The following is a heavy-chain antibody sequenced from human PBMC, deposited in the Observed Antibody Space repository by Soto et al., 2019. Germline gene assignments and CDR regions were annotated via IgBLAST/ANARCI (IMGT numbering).Heavy chain of an antibody. CDR3: ARDQDYYYGMDV. V-gene: IGHV3-30-3*01. CDR2: ISYDGSNK. Sequence: HPGGSLRLSCAASGFTFSSYAMHWVRQAPGKGLEWVAVISYDGSNKYYADSVKGRFTISRDNSKNTLYLQMNSLRAEDTAVYYCARDQDYYYGMDVWGQGTTVTVSS. CDR1: GFTFSSYA. J-gene: IGHJ6*02.